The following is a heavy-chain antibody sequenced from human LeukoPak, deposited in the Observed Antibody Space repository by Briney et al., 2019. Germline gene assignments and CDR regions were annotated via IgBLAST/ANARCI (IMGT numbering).Heavy chain of an antibody. V-gene: IGHV4-34*01. CDR2: IDHSGST. D-gene: IGHD5-24*01. CDR3: AGSPGGRCLQLSP. Sequence: SETLSLTCAVYGGSFSGNYWNWIRQPPGKGLEWVGEIDHSGSTKYNPSLKSRVTISGDTSKNQFSLKVSSVTAADSAVYYCAGSPGGRCLQLSPGGQGTLVTVSS. J-gene: IGHJ4*02. CDR1: GGSFSGNY.